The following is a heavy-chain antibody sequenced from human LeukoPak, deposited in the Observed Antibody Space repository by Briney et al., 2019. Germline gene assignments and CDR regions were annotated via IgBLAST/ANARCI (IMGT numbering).Heavy chain of an antibody. J-gene: IGHJ6*03. CDR3: AKNGDRGAYCSGGSCYPYYYYYMDV. V-gene: IGHV3-23*01. CDR1: GFTFSSYA. CDR2: ISGSGIST. D-gene: IGHD2-15*01. Sequence: GGSLRLSCAASGFTFSSYAMSWVRQAPGKGLEWVSDISGSGISTYYADSVKGRFTISRDNSKNTLYLQMNSLRAEDTAIYYCAKNGDRGAYCSGGSCYPYYYYYMDVWGKGTTVTISS.